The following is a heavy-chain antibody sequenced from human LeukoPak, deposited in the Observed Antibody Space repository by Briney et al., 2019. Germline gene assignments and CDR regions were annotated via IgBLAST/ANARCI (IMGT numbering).Heavy chain of an antibody. D-gene: IGHD5-24*01. Sequence: SETLSLTCAVYGGSFSGYYWSWIRQPPGKGLEWIGEINHSGSTNYNPSLKSRVTISVDTSKNQFSLKLSPVTAADTAVYYCARGVPRAFGRWLQSLGFDYWGQGTLVTVSS. CDR1: GGSFSGYY. J-gene: IGHJ4*02. CDR3: ARGVPRAFGRWLQSLGFDY. V-gene: IGHV4-34*01. CDR2: INHSGST.